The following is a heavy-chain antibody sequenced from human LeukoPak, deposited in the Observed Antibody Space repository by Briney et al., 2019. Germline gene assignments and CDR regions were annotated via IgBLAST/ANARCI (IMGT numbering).Heavy chain of an antibody. V-gene: IGHV3-23*01. CDR1: GFDFSGYA. CDR2: ISSTGSTT. D-gene: IGHD2-15*01. Sequence: GGSLRLSCAASGFDFSGYAMSWVRQAPGMGLEWVSFISSTGSTTYYADSVKGRFTISSDISKNTVYLQMNSLRAEDAAVYYCVKDHRYCRGGTCHSGFDYWGQGTLVTVSS. CDR3: VKDHRYCRGGTCHSGFDY. J-gene: IGHJ4*02.